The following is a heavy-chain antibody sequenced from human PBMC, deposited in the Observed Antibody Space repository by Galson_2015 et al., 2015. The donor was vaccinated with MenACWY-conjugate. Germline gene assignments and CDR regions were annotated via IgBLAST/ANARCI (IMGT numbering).Heavy chain of an antibody. CDR2: IYSGGNT. Sequence: SLRLSCAASGLTVSSNYMSWVRQAPGKGPEWVSIIYSGGNTYYADSVKGRFTISRDNSKNTLYLQMNSLRAEDTAVYYCARDRRFSSRGVVTSSRMDVWGQGTTVTVSS. CDR3: ARDRRFSSRGVVTSSRMDV. CDR1: GLTVSSNY. J-gene: IGHJ6*02. V-gene: IGHV3-53*01. D-gene: IGHD3-10*01.